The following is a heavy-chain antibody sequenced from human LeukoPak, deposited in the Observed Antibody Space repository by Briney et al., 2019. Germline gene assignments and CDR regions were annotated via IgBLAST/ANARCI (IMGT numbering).Heavy chain of an antibody. CDR2: IYYSGST. D-gene: IGHD5-18*01. CDR1: GGSISSGSYY. CDR3: ARQDVDTAMVHKINFDY. V-gene: IGHV4-39*07. Sequence: SETLSLTCTVSGGSISSGSYYWSWIRQPAGKGLEWIGSIYYSGSTYYNPSLKSRVTISVGTSKNQFSLKLSSVTAADTAVYYCARQDVDTAMVHKINFDYWGQGTLVTVSS. J-gene: IGHJ4*02.